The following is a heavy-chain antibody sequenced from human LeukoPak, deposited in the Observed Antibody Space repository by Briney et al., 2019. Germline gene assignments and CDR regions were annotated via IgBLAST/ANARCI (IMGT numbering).Heavy chain of an antibody. Sequence: PSETLSLTCAVYGGSFSGYYWSWIRQSPGKGLEWIGSIYYSGSTYYSPSLKSRVTISVDTSKNQFSLKLSSVTAADTAVYYCARHNTNYSPFDYWGQGTLVTVS. J-gene: IGHJ4*02. D-gene: IGHD4-11*01. CDR2: IYYSGST. V-gene: IGHV4-59*08. CDR1: GGSFSGYY. CDR3: ARHNTNYSPFDY.